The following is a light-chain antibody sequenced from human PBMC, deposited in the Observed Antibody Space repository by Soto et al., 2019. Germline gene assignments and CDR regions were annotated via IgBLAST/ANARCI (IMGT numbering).Light chain of an antibody. CDR1: QSISSY. V-gene: IGKV1-39*01. CDR2: AAS. J-gene: IGKJ2*01. CDR3: QQSYSTPPMYT. Sequence: DIQMTQSPSSLAASVGVRVTITCRASQSISSYLNWYQQKPGKAPKLLIYAASSLQSGGPSRFSGSGAGTDFPLTISSLQPEDFASYYCQQSYSTPPMYTFGQGTKLEIK.